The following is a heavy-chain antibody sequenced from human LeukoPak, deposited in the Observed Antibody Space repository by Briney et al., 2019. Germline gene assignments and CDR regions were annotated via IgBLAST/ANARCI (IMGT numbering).Heavy chain of an antibody. D-gene: IGHD4-17*01. J-gene: IGHJ4*02. V-gene: IGHV4-39*02. CDR2: IYYSGLT. Sequence: KTSETLSLTCTVSGASISSSSSSWGWVRQPPGQGPEWIGSIYYSGLTYDNPSLKSRVSISVDPSKNHFSLKVSSVTAADTAVYYCASGTFDDYGDYDRGDYFAHWGQGTLVTVSS. CDR1: GASISSSSSS. CDR3: ASGTFDDYGDYDRGDYFAH.